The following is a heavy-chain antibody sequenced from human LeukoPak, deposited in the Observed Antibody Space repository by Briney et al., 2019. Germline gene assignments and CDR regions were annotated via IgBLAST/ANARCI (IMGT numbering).Heavy chain of an antibody. J-gene: IGHJ4*02. CDR3: ARDRDWNSGFDY. Sequence: GGSLRLSCAASGFTFSSYSMNWVRQAPGKGLEWVSSISSSSSYIYYADSVKGRFTISRDNARNSLYLQMNSLRAEDTAVYYCARDRDWNSGFDYWGQGTLATVSS. CDR1: GFTFSSYS. V-gene: IGHV3-21*01. D-gene: IGHD1-7*01. CDR2: ISSSSSYI.